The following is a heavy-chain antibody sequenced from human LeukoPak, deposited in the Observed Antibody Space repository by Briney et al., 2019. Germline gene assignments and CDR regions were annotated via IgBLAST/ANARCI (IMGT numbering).Heavy chain of an antibody. V-gene: IGHV1-18*01. D-gene: IGHD3-22*01. CDR2: ISAYNGNT. Sequence: ASVKVSCKASGYTFTTYGISWMRQAPGQGLEWMGWISAYNGNTNYAQKLQGRVTMTTDTSTSTAYMELRSLRSDDTAVYYCARVYYDSSGYYYHDDYWGQGTLVTVSS. J-gene: IGHJ4*02. CDR3: ARVYYDSSGYYYHDDY. CDR1: GYTFTTYG.